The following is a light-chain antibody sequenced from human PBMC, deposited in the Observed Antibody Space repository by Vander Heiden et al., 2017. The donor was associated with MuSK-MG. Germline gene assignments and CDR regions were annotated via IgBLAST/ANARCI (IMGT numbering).Light chain of an antibody. Sequence: QSALTQPPSASWSPGQSVTISCTGTSSDVGAYNYVSWYHQHPVKAPKLIIYEVGVRPSGVPDRFSASKSGNTASLTVAGLQAEDEADYYCNSFAGSFYVFGTGTKVTVL. V-gene: IGLV2-8*01. CDR2: EVG. CDR3: NSFAGSFYV. J-gene: IGLJ1*01. CDR1: SSDVGAYNY.